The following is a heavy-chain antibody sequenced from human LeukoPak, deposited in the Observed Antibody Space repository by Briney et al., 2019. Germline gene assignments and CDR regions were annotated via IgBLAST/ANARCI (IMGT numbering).Heavy chain of an antibody. CDR2: INHSGST. CDR3: ARAGPRTFYDSSGYATKGYYYYMDV. D-gene: IGHD3-22*01. J-gene: IGHJ6*03. Sequence: PSETLSLTCAVYGGSFSGYYWSWIRQPPGKGLEWIGEINHSGSTNYNPSLKSRVTISVDTSKNQFSLKLSSVTAADTAVYYCARAGPRTFYDSSGYATKGYYYYMDVWGKGTTVTVSS. V-gene: IGHV4-34*01. CDR1: GGSFSGYY.